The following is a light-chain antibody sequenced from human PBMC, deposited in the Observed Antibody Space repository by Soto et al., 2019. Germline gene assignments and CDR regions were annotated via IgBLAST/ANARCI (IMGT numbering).Light chain of an antibody. V-gene: IGLV2-14*01. CDR2: EIN. CDR3: SSFTIRSTLL. Sequence: QSVLTQPSSVSGSPGQSVTISCTGSSSDVGVYNYVSWYQQHPGKAPKLLIYEINTRPSGVSNRFSGSKSGNTASLTISWLQAEDEGDYYCSSFTIRSTLLFGGGTKLTVL. J-gene: IGLJ3*02. CDR1: SSDVGVYNY.